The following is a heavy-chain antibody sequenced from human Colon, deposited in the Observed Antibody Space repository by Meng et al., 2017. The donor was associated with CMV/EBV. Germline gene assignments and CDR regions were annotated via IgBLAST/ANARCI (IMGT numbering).Heavy chain of an antibody. V-gene: IGHV3-21*01. CDR1: GFTFGDYF. CDR2: ISSSSGYI. J-gene: IGHJ4*02. CDR3: AKTHDYAGNSGFDY. D-gene: IGHD4-23*01. Sequence: ASGFTFGDYFMTWVRQAPGKGLEWVSSISSSSGYIYYEDSVKGRFTISRDNAGNSVYLQMNSLRDEDTAVYYCAKTHDYAGNSGFDYWGQGTLVTVSS.